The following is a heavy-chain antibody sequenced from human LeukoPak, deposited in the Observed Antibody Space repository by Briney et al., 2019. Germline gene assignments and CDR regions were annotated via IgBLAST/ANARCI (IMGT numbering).Heavy chain of an antibody. V-gene: IGHV3-66*03. CDR3: ARDRAVTQDWVEFDP. J-gene: IGHJ5*02. Sequence: GGSLRLSCAGSGFSVSNYYMSWVRHAPGKGREWGSLIRDSGETFYADSVKGRFTISRDNSKNTMYLQMNRLRVEDTAVYFCARDRAVTQDWVEFDPWGQGTLVTVSS. D-gene: IGHD4-17*01. CDR1: GFSVSNYY. CDR2: IRDSGET.